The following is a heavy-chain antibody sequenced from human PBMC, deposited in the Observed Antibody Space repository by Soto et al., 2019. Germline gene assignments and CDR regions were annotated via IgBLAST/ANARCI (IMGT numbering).Heavy chain of an antibody. Sequence: PSETLSLTCSVSGDSIGSSTNYWGWIRQPPGKLQGLIGTIYNSGKTYYNPTLKSRVAISVDMSKNHFSLRLNSVTAADTAVYYCARHEWLQLWLVTEYWGQGALVTVSS. CDR3: ARHEWLQLWLVTEY. V-gene: IGHV4-39*01. D-gene: IGHD5-18*01. CDR1: GDSIGSSTNY. CDR2: IYNSGKT. J-gene: IGHJ4*02.